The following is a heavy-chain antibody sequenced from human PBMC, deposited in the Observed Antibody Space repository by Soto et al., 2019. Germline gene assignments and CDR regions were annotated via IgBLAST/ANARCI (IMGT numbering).Heavy chain of an antibody. V-gene: IGHV3-33*01. Sequence: QVQLVESGGGVVQPGGSLRLSCVASEFSLKTYGMHWVRQAPGKGLEWVAFTWFDESTKYYADSVEGRFTISGDTFKNTLFLHMASLRVEDTAVYYCASGDDFWNNSNFYYWGQGTLVTVSS. D-gene: IGHD3-3*01. CDR3: ASGDDFWNNSNFYY. CDR2: TWFDESTK. J-gene: IGHJ4*02. CDR1: EFSLKTYG.